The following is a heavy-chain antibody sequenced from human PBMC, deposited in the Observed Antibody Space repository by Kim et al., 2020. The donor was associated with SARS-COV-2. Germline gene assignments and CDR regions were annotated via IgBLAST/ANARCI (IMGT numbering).Heavy chain of an antibody. CDR1: GGSISSYY. V-gene: IGHV4-59*01. J-gene: IGHJ4*01. Sequence: SETLSLTCTVSGGSISSYYWSWIRQPPGKGLEWIGYIYYSGSTNYNPSLKSRVTITVDTSKNQFSLKLSSVTAADTAVYYCARSIPPDYTAMDHLFDYWGHRTLVTVSS. D-gene: IGHD5-18*01. CDR3: ARSIPPDYTAMDHLFDY. CDR2: IYYSGST.